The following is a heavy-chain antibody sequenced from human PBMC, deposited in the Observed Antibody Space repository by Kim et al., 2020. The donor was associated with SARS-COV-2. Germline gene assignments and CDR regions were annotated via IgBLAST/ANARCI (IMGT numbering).Heavy chain of an antibody. V-gene: IGHV4-31*03. J-gene: IGHJ4*02. CDR1: GGSISSGDYY. CDR2: IYYTGSA. CDR3: ARRFFYWAFFDD. Sequence: SETLSLTCTVSGGSISSGDYYWSWIRQHPGKGLEWIGYIYYTGSAYYHPSLTSRVIISLDTSKSQFSLTLTSVTAADTAVYYCARRFFYWAFFDDWGQGTLVTVSS. D-gene: IGHD3-9*01.